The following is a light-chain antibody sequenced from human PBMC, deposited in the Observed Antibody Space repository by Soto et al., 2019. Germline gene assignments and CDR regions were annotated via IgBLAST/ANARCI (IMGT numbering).Light chain of an antibody. V-gene: IGLV2-8*01. Sequence: QTVVTQPPSASGSPGQSVTISCTGTSSDVGGYNYVSWYQQHPGKAPKLMISEVSKRPSGVPDRFSGSKSGNTASLTVSGLQAEDEADYYCSSFAGNNNLVFGGVTKLTVL. J-gene: IGLJ2*01. CDR1: SSDVGGYNY. CDR3: SSFAGNNNLV. CDR2: EVS.